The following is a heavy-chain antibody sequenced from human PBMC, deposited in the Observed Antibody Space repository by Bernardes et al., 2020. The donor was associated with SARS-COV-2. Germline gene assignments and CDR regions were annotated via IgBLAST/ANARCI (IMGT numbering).Heavy chain of an antibody. V-gene: IGHV3-30*02. CDR3: ARDGGHHEIDL. J-gene: IGHJ4*02. CDR2: IGSGGNNE. CDR1: GFTFSRYG. Sequence: VGSLRLSCAGSGFTFSRYGLHWVRQAPGKGLEWVAFIGSGGNNENYGDSVKGRFTISRDDSKNTLYLQINNLRLEDTAVFHCARDGGHHEIDLWGQGTLIIGSS. D-gene: IGHD3-16*01.